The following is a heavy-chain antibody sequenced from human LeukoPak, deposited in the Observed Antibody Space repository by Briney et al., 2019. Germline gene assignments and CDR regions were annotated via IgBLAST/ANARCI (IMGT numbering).Heavy chain of an antibody. V-gene: IGHV3-23*01. CDR1: GFTFSTYA. CDR3: AKESGSGYDQLDY. J-gene: IGHJ4*02. D-gene: IGHD5-12*01. CDR2: ISGSASST. Sequence: GGSLRLSCAASGFTFSTYAMSWVRQAPGKGLEWVSAISGSASSTYYADSVKGRFTISRSNSRNTLYLQMNSLRAEDTAVYYCAKESGSGYDQLDYWGQGILVTVSS.